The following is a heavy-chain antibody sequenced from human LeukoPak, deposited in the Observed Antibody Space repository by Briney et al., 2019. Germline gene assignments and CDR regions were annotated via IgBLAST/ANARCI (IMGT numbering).Heavy chain of an antibody. CDR1: GYSISSGYY. J-gene: IGHJ5*02. Sequence: SETLSLTCTVSGYSISSGYYWGWIRQPPGKGLEWIGSIYHSGSTYYNPSLKSRVTISVDTSKNQFSLKLSSVTAADTAVYYCARLFAAKDDNWFDPWGQGTLVTVSP. CDR2: IYHSGST. D-gene: IGHD2-21*01. CDR3: ARLFAAKDDNWFDP. V-gene: IGHV4-38-2*02.